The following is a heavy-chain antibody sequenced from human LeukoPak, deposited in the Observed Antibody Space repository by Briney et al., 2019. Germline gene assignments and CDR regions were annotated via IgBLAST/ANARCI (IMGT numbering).Heavy chain of an antibody. V-gene: IGHV4-59*02. Sequence: SETLSLTCTVSGVSVSNHYWSWIRQPPGEGLEWIGWFYYSGGTYFNPSLGSRVTISADTSRNHLSLNLSSLTAADPAVYYCARHSSGWHFDSWGQGALVTVSS. D-gene: IGHD6-19*01. CDR3: ARHSSGWHFDS. J-gene: IGHJ4*02. CDR1: GVSVSNHY. CDR2: FYYSGGT.